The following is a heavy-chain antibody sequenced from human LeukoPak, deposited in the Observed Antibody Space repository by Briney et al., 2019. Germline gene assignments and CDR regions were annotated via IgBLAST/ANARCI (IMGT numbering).Heavy chain of an antibody. CDR3: ARDSAHIVVVPAAPDY. D-gene: IGHD2-2*01. Sequence: GGSLRLSCAASGFTFSSYGMHWVRQAPGKGLEWVAVIWYDGSNKYYADSVKGRFTISRDNSKNTLYLQMNSLRAEDTAVYYCARDSAHIVVVPAAPDYWGQGTLVTVSS. CDR2: IWYDGSNK. V-gene: IGHV3-33*01. CDR1: GFTFSSYG. J-gene: IGHJ4*02.